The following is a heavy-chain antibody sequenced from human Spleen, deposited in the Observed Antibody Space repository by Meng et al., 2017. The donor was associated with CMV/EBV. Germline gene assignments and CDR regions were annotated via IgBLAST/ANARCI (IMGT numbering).Heavy chain of an antibody. D-gene: IGHD1-26*01. CDR1: GYTITGYY. CDR2: INPNSGGT. V-gene: IGHV1-2*02. J-gene: IGHJ5*02. CDR3: ARETDEGGWFDP. Sequence: CTASGYTITGYYMHWVRQAPGQGLEWMGWINPNSGGTNYAKKFQGRVTMTRDTSISTAYMELSRLRSDDTAVYYCARETDEGGWFDPWGQGTLVTVSS.